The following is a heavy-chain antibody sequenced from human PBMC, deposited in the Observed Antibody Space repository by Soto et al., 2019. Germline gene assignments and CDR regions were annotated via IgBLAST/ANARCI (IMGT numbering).Heavy chain of an antibody. CDR1: GGSISSTNW. V-gene: IGHV4-4*02. CDR3: ARHIAEPTTRGIDY. D-gene: IGHD1-26*01. Sequence: QVQLQESGPGLVKPSGTLSLTCAVSGGSISSTNWRSWVRQPPGEGLEWIGEIYHRGTTINNPSLESRLTISMHTSKNQLSLRLGSVTAADTTVYLCARHIAEPTTRGIDYWGHGTLVTVYS. J-gene: IGHJ4*01. CDR2: IYHRGTT.